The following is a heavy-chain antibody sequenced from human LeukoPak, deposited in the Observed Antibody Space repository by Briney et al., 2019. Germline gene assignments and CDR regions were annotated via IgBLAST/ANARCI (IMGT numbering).Heavy chain of an antibody. CDR3: ARAQPYSSGWYYFDY. V-gene: IGHV4-59*01. CDR1: RGSISSYY. Sequence: SETLSLTCTVSRGSISSYYWSWIRQPPGKGLEWIGYIYYSGSTNYNPSLKSRVTISVDTSKNQFSLKLSSVTAADTAVYYCARAQPYSSGWYYFDYWGQGTLVTVSS. CDR2: IYYSGST. D-gene: IGHD6-19*01. J-gene: IGHJ4*02.